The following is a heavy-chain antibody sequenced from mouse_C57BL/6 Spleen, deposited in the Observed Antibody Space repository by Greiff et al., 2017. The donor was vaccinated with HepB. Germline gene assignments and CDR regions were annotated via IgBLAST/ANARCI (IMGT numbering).Heavy chain of an antibody. D-gene: IGHD1-1*01. J-gene: IGHJ1*03. CDR2: IRNKANGYTT. V-gene: IGHV7-3*01. CDR3: ARFTLPITTVVERYFDV. Sequence: EVMLVESGGGLVQPGGSLSLSCAASGFTFTDYYMSWVRQPPGKALEWLGFIRNKANGYTTEYSASVKGRFTISRDNFQSILYLQMNALRAEDSATYYCARFTLPITTVVERYFDVWGTGTTVTVSS. CDR1: GFTFTDYY.